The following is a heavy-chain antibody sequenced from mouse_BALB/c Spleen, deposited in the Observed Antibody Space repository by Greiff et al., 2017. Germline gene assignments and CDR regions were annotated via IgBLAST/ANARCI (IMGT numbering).Heavy chain of an antibody. V-gene: IGHV3-2*02. Sequence: EVKLMESGPGLVKPSQSLSLTCTVTGYSITSDYAWYWIRQFPGNKLEWIGYISYSGSTSYNPTLKSRISITRDTAKNQFFLQLNSVTTEDTATYYCARTGYYGSSWFAYWGQGTLVTVSA. CDR2: ISYSGST. CDR3: ARTGYYGSSWFAY. D-gene: IGHD1-1*01. J-gene: IGHJ3*01. CDR1: GYSITSDYA.